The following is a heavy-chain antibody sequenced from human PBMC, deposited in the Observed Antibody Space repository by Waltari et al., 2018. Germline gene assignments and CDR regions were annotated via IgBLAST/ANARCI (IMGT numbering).Heavy chain of an antibody. D-gene: IGHD6-19*01. CDR2: MNPNSGNT. Sequence: QVQLGQSGAEVKKPGASVKVSCKASGYTFTSYDINWVRQATGQGLEWMGWMNPNSGNTGYAQKFQGRVTMTRNTSISTAYMELNSLRAEDTAVYYCAKGSPSEEQWLLEDAFDIWGQGTMVTVSS. V-gene: IGHV1-8*01. CDR1: GYTFTSYD. J-gene: IGHJ3*02. CDR3: AKGSPSEEQWLLEDAFDI.